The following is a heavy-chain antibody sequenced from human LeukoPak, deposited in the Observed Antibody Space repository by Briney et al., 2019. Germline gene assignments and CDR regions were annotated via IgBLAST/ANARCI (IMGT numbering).Heavy chain of an antibody. CDR3: ARPPSRGYSSSFEY. CDR2: IYPDESNI. CDR1: GYSFPTYW. J-gene: IGHJ4*02. V-gene: IGHV5-51*01. D-gene: IGHD2-2*03. Sequence: GESLKISCKGSGYSFPTYWIAWVRQMPGKGLEWMGIIYPDESNIRYSPSFQGQVTISADKSISTAYLQWSSLKTSDTAMYYCARPPSRGYSSSFEYWGQGTLVTVSS.